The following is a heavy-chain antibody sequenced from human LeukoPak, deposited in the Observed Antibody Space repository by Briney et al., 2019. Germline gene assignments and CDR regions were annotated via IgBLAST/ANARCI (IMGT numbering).Heavy chain of an antibody. CDR1: GYSVSSGYY. V-gene: IGHV4-38-2*01. Sequence: SETLSLTCVVSGYSVSSGYYWGWIRQTPGKGLEWIGTIYHSGNTFYNPSLKSRVTISLDTSKNQFSLKLSSVTAADTAVYYCARVRTMIVAEIDYWGQGTLVTVSS. D-gene: IGHD3-22*01. CDR3: ARVRTMIVAEIDY. J-gene: IGHJ4*02. CDR2: IYHSGNT.